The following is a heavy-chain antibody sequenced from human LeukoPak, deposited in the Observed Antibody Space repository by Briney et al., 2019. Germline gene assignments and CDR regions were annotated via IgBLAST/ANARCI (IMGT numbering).Heavy chain of an antibody. CDR3: ASTMIVVDHAFDI. V-gene: IGHV3-30-3*01. D-gene: IGHD3-22*01. Sequence: GGSLRLSCAASGFTFSSYAMHWVRQAPGKGLEWVAVISYDGSNKYYADSVKGRFTISRDNSKNTLYLQMNSLRAEDTAVYYCASTMIVVDHAFDIWGQGTMVTVFS. CDR2: ISYDGSNK. CDR1: GFTFSSYA. J-gene: IGHJ3*02.